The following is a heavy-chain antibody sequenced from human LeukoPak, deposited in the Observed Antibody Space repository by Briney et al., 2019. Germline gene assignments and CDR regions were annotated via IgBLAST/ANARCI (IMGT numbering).Heavy chain of an antibody. V-gene: IGHV4-59*01. CDR3: ASHSGYDFIDY. D-gene: IGHD5-12*01. J-gene: IGHJ4*02. Sequence: SETLSLTCTVSGGSISSYYWSWIRQPPGKGLEWIGYIYYNPSLKSRVTISVDTSKNQFSLKLSSVTAADTAVYYCASHSGYDFIDYWGQGTLVTVSS. CDR1: GGSISSYY. CDR2: IYY.